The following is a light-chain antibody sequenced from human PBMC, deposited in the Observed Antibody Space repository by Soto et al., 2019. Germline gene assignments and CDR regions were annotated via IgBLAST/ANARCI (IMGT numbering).Light chain of an antibody. CDR2: DVS. J-gene: IGKJ4*01. V-gene: IGKV3D-20*01. CDR1: QTISSSQ. CDR3: HQYTASPLT. Sequence: EIVLTQSPATLSLSPGERATLSCEASQTISSSQLAWYQQKPDLAPRLLIYDVSSRATGIPDRFSGSGSGTDLPRTISRVTPEDFAVYYCHQYTASPLTLGGGTKVEIK.